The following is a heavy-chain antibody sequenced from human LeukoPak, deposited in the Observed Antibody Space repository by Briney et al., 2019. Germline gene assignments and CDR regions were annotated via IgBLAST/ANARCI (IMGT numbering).Heavy chain of an antibody. CDR3: ARGGEGYYDSSGYYPFDY. J-gene: IGHJ4*02. CDR2: IYHSGST. D-gene: IGHD3-22*01. Sequence: SETLSLTCTVSGGSISSYYWSWIRQPPGKGLEWIGYIYHSGSTNYNPSLKSRVTISVDTSKNQFSLKLSSVTAADTAVYYCARGGEGYYDSSGYYPFDYWGQGTLVTVSS. V-gene: IGHV4-59*01. CDR1: GGSISSYY.